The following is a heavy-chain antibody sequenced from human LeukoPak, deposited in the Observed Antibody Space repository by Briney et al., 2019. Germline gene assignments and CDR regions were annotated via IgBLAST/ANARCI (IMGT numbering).Heavy chain of an antibody. CDR2: ISGSGGST. D-gene: IGHD6-19*01. J-gene: IGHJ4*02. V-gene: IGHV3-23*01. CDR1: GFTFSNYA. CDR3: AKDGAVAGTEFVGLFDY. Sequence: PGGSLRLSCAASGFTFSNYAMNWVRQAPGKGLEWVSAISGSGGSTFYADSVKGRFTISRDNSKNTLYLQMNSLRAEDTAIYYCAKDGAVAGTEFVGLFDYWGQGTLVTVSS.